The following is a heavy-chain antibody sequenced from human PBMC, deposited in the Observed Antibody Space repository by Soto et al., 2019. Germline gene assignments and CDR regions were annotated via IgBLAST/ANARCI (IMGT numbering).Heavy chain of an antibody. CDR3: ATMNGYFEY. Sequence: EVQLLESGGGLVQPGGSLRLSCADSGFRFSSYSMSWVRQTPGKGLEWVAEITATGDRTYYADSVTVRFTISRDNSKKTHYLQMTSLRAEDTAMYYCATMNGYFEYWGQGTPVTVSS. V-gene: IGHV3-23*01. CDR2: ITATGDRT. D-gene: IGHD3-22*01. J-gene: IGHJ4*02. CDR1: GFRFSSYS.